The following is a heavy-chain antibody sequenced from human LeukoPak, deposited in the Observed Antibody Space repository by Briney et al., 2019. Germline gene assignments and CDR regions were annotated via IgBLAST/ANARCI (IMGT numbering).Heavy chain of an antibody. D-gene: IGHD1-1*01. CDR2: IHPGTGDP. CDR1: GHKFTDYY. CDR3: ASYAAGYNWLKV. V-gene: IGHV1-2*02. J-gene: IGHJ4*02. Sequence: ASVKVSCKASGHKFTDYYLHWVRQAPGQGLEWMGWIHPGTGDPNYAQKFQGRVTVTRDTSISTVHMELIRLRSDDTAVYYCASYAAGYNWLKVWGQGTLVTVSS.